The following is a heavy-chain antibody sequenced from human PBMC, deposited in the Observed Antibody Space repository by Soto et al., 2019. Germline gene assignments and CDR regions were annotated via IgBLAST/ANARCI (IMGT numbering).Heavy chain of an antibody. CDR1: GYSFTNSW. D-gene: IGHD3-22*01. Sequence: GESLQISCQGSGYSFTNSWINWVRQMPGKGLEWMGRIDPRDSYANYSPSFQGHVTISADKSISTAYLQWSSLKASDTAMYYCTRQSETYYDSSGYYFDYWGQGTLVTVSS. CDR3: TRQSETYYDSSGYYFDY. V-gene: IGHV5-10-1*01. J-gene: IGHJ4*02. CDR2: IDPRDSYA.